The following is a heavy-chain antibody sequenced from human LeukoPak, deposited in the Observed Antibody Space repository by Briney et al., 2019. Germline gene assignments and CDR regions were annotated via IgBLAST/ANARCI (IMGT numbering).Heavy chain of an antibody. Sequence: GGSLRLSCAASGFTFSSYEMNWVRQAPGKGLEWVSYISSSSSTIYYADSVKGRFTISRDNAKNSLYLQMNSLRAEDTAVYYCAELGMIGGVWGKGTTVTISS. J-gene: IGHJ6*04. CDR2: ISSSSSTI. CDR1: GFTFSSYE. D-gene: IGHD3-10*02. V-gene: IGHV3-48*03. CDR3: AELGMIGGV.